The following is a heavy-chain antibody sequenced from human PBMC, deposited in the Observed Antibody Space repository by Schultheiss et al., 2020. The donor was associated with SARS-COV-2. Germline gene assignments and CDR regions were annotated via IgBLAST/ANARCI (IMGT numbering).Heavy chain of an antibody. CDR2: IYYSGST. Sequence: SETLSLTCTVSGASISNSNYYWGWIRQPPGKGLEWIGYIYYSGSTNYNPSLKSRVTISVDTSKNQFSLKLTSVTAADTAVYYCTRYRIAVAGTNKDWFDPWGQGTLVTVSS. D-gene: IGHD6-19*01. J-gene: IGHJ5*02. V-gene: IGHV4-61*05. CDR3: TRYRIAVAGTNKDWFDP. CDR1: GASISNSNYY.